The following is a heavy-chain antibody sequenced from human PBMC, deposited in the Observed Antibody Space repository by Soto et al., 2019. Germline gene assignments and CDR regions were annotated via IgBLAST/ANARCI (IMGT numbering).Heavy chain of an antibody. CDR1: GGTFSSYA. CDR3: ARDWPHDFWSGRAIPGGYYYGMDV. V-gene: IGHV1-69*13. CDR2: IIPIFGTA. Sequence: GASVKVSCKASGGTFSSYAISWVRQAPGQGLEWMGGIIPIFGTANYAQKFQGRVTITADESTSTAYMELSSLRSEDTAVYYCARDWPHDFWSGRAIPGGYYYGMDVWGQGTTVTVSS. J-gene: IGHJ6*02. D-gene: IGHD3-3*01.